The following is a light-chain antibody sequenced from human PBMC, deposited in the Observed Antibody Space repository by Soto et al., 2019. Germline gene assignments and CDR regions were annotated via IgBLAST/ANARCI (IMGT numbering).Light chain of an antibody. Sequence: EIVLTQSPAALSVSPGERVTLSCWASQSVGSTFNWYQQRPGQAPRLLIYDTSIRATGIPARFSGSGSGTEFPLTIASLQSEDFGVYYCQRFNRWPLSFGGGTKVDI. CDR1: QSVGST. CDR3: QRFNRWPLS. V-gene: IGKV3-15*01. CDR2: DTS. J-gene: IGKJ4*01.